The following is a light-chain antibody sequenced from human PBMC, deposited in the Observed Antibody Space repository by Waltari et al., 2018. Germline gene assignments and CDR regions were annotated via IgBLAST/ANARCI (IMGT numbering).Light chain of an antibody. CDR1: QSVSKY. V-gene: IGKV3-11*01. CDR2: DAS. Sequence: EIVLTQSPATLSLSPGERATLSCRASQSVSKYLAWYQHKPGQGPRLLIYDASNRATGNPARFSGSGSGTDFTLTITSLEPEDFAVYYCQQRSNSPLTFGPGTKVDIK. J-gene: IGKJ3*01. CDR3: QQRSNSPLT.